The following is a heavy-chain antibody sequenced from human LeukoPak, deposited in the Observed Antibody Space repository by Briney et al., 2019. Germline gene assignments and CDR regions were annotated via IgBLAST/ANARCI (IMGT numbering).Heavy chain of an antibody. V-gene: IGHV1-2*06. J-gene: IGHJ6*03. D-gene: IGHD2-15*01. Sequence: ASVKVSCKASGYPLTGYYMHWGRQAPGHRLEWLGRINANSGGTKYAQKFQGRVNMTRDTSISTAYMELSRLRSDDTALYYGARGYCSGGSCYSYVYNYYYYMDVWGKGTTVTVSS. CDR3: ARGYCSGGSCYSYVYNYYYYMDV. CDR1: GYPLTGYY. CDR2: INANSGGT.